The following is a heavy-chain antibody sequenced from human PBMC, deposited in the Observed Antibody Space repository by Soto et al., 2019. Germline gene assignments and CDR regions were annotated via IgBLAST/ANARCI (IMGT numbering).Heavy chain of an antibody. V-gene: IGHV3-9*01. CDR1: GFTFDDYA. Sequence: EVQLVESGGGLVQPGRSLRLSCAASGFTFDDYAMHWVRQAPGKGLEWVSGISWNSGSIGYADSVKGRFTISRDNAKNSLYLQMNSLRAEDTALYYCAKGAKRFGETGDDYWGQGTLVTVSS. D-gene: IGHD3-10*01. J-gene: IGHJ4*02. CDR3: AKGAKRFGETGDDY. CDR2: ISWNSGSI.